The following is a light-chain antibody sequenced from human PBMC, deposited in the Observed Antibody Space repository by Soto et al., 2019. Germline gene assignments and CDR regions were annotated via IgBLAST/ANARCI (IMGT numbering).Light chain of an antibody. V-gene: IGKV3-20*01. J-gene: IGKJ2*01. CDR2: GAS. CDR3: QQYSNSPYT. CDR1: QSVTTNY. Sequence: EIVLTQSPGTLSLSLGERATLSCRASQSVTTNYLAWYQQKPGQAPRLLIYGASSRATGIADRFSGSGSETDFTLTISRLEPEDFAVYFCQQYSNSPYTFGQGTKLEIK.